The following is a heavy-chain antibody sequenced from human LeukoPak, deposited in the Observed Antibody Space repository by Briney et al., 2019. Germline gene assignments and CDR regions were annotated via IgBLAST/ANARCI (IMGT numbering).Heavy chain of an antibody. CDR1: GASISTGGYY. V-gene: IGHV4-30-2*01. CDR2: IFHSGST. D-gene: IGHD6-13*01. Sequence: SQTLSLTCTVSGASISTGGYYWSWIRQPPGKGLEWIGYIFHSGSTDSNPALKSRVTISVDRSKNHFSLKLTSVTAADTAVYYCARQRSIVAAPNWFDPWGQGTLVTVSS. J-gene: IGHJ5*02. CDR3: ARQRSIVAAPNWFDP.